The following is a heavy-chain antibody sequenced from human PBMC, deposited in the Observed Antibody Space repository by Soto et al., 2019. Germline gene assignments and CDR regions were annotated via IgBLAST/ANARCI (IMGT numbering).Heavy chain of an antibody. CDR3: ARPRGFVLRQKYYFDY. Sequence: GGSLRLSCAASGFTFSSYAMHWVRQAPGKGLEWVAVISYDGSNKYYADSVKGRFTISRDNSKNTLYLQMNSLRAEDTAVYYCARPRGFVLRQKYYFDYWGQGTLVTVSS. CDR1: GFTFSSYA. D-gene: IGHD3-3*01. V-gene: IGHV3-30-3*01. J-gene: IGHJ4*02. CDR2: ISYDGSNK.